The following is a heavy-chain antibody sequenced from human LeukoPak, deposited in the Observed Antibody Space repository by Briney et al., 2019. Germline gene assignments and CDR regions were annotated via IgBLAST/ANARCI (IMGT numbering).Heavy chain of an antibody. CDR3: ATESSLSN. Sequence: GGPLRLSCAASGFNFGSYAMDWVRQAPGKGLEWAGDISYDGGYQSYAVSVRGRFTISRDNSKNTLFLQMNSLRPEDAAVYYCATESSLSNWGHGTLVTVSS. CDR2: ISYDGGYQ. D-gene: IGHD3-16*02. V-gene: IGHV3-30*03. J-gene: IGHJ4*01. CDR1: GFNFGSYA.